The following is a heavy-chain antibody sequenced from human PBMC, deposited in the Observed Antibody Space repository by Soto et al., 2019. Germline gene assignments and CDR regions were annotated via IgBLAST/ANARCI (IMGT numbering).Heavy chain of an antibody. CDR2: IYSGGST. CDR3: ARDLRIRRHYSYYYMDG. J-gene: IGHJ6*03. D-gene: IGHD2-15*01. V-gene: IGHV3-66*01. CDR1: GFTVSRNY. Sequence: VGSLRLSCAASGFTVSRNYMSWVRQAPGKGLEWVSVIYSGGSTYYADSVKGRFTISRDNSKNTLYLQMNSLRAEDTAVYYCARDLRIRRHYSYYYMDGWGKGNTVTVSS.